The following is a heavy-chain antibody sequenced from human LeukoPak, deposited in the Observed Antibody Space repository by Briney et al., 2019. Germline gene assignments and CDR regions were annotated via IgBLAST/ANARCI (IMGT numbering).Heavy chain of an antibody. D-gene: IGHD6-6*01. CDR1: GYTFTSYG. J-gene: IGHJ3*02. Sequence: GASVKVSCKASGYTFTSYGISWVRQAPGQGLEWMGWISAYNGNTNYAQKLQGRVTMTTDTSTSTAYMELRSLRSGDTAVYYCARDPRYSSSSRAFDIWGQGTMVTVSS. CDR2: ISAYNGNT. CDR3: ARDPRYSSSSRAFDI. V-gene: IGHV1-18*01.